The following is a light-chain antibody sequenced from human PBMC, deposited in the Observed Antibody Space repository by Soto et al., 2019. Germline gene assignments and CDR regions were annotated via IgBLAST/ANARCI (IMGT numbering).Light chain of an antibody. CDR3: SSYTISSTLVV. CDR2: DVS. Sequence: QSALTQPASVSGSPGQSITISCTGTSSDVGGYNYVSWYQQHPGKAPKLIIYDVSNRPSGVSNRCSGSKSGNTASLTISGLQAVDEADYYCSSYTISSTLVVFGGGTKLTVL. V-gene: IGLV2-14*01. CDR1: SSDVGGYNY. J-gene: IGLJ2*01.